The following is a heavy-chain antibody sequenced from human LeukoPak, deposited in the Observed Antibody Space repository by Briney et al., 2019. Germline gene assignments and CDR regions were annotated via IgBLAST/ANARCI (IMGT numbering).Heavy chain of an antibody. D-gene: IGHD2-15*01. Sequence: GASVKVSCKASGYTFTSYYMHWVRQAPGQGLEWMGIINPSGGSTSYAQKFQGRVTMTRDMSTSTVYMELSSLRSEDTAVYYCGCSAQPLYYFDYWGQGTLVTVSS. CDR3: GCSAQPLYYFDY. CDR1: GYTFTSYY. V-gene: IGHV1-46*01. J-gene: IGHJ4*02. CDR2: INPSGGST.